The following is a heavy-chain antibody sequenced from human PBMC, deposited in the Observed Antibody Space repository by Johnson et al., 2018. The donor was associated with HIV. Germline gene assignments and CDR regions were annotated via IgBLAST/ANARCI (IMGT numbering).Heavy chain of an antibody. CDR1: GFTFSSYA. CDR2: ISYDGSNK. CDR3: ARDESYRKYALTAFDM. Sequence: QVQLVESGGGVVQPGRSLRLSCAASGFTFSSYAMHWVRQAPGKGLEWVAVISYDGSNKYYADSVKGRFTISRDNSKNTLYLQMNSLRAEDTAVYYCARDESYRKYALTAFDMWGQGTMV. D-gene: IGHD1-14*01. V-gene: IGHV3-30*04. J-gene: IGHJ3*02.